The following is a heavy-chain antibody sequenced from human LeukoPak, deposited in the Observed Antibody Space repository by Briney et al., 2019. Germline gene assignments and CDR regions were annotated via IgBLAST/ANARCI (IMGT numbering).Heavy chain of an antibody. CDR1: GFSLSNFQ. CDR2: ISLDGSTE. V-gene: IGHV3-30-3*01. J-gene: IGHJ5*02. Sequence: GGSLRLSCVASGFSLSNFQMYWVRQAPGKGLEWVSIISLDGSTEFYADSVKGRFTISRDTASNTMHLEMNNLRIEDAAVYYCMRDYMGWFDPWGQGSLVTVSS. CDR3: MRDYMGWFDP. D-gene: IGHD3-10*01.